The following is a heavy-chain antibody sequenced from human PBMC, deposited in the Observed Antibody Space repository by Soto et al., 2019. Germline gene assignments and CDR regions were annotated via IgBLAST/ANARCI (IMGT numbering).Heavy chain of an antibody. CDR2: ITPIFGTA. V-gene: IGHV1-69*13. D-gene: IGHD2-15*01. CDR3: ARTGDIVVVVAALSYGMDV. CDR1: GGTFSSYA. Sequence: SVKVSCKASGGTFSSYAISWVRQAPGQGLEWMGGITPIFGTANYAQKFQGRVTVTADESTSTAYMELSSLRSEDTAVYYCARTGDIVVVVAALSYGMDVWGQGTTVTVSS. J-gene: IGHJ6*02.